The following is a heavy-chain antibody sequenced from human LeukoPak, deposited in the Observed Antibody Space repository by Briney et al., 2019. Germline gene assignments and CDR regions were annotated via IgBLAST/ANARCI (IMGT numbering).Heavy chain of an antibody. D-gene: IGHD3-3*01. Sequence: GGSLRLSCAASGFTFSTCAMTWVRQAPGKGLEWVSAITDSGGSKFYADSVKGRFNISRDNSKNTVYLLMTSLRAEDTAVYYCAKLGVFDPFDIWGQGTMVTVSS. V-gene: IGHV3-23*01. J-gene: IGHJ3*02. CDR2: ITDSGGSK. CDR3: AKLGVFDPFDI. CDR1: GFTFSTCA.